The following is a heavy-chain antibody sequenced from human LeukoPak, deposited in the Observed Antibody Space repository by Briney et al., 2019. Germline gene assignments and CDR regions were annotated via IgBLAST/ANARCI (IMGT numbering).Heavy chain of an antibody. Sequence: SETLSLTCTVSGGSISSSSYYWGWIRQPPGKGLEWIGSIYYSGSTYYNPSLKSRVTISVDTSKNQFSLKLSSVTAADTAVYYCARQGRQQLDDSDHWGQGTLVTVSS. CDR2: IYYSGST. D-gene: IGHD6-13*01. J-gene: IGHJ4*02. CDR1: GGSISSSSYY. V-gene: IGHV4-39*01. CDR3: ARQGRQQLDDSDH.